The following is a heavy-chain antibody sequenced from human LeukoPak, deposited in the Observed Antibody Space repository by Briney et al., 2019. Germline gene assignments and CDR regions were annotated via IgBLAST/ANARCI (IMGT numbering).Heavy chain of an antibody. CDR1: DNSISSFY. CDR2: VYVSGSS. Sequence: SETLSLTCTVSDNSISSFYWNWIRQPAGKGLEWIGRVYVSGSSYYSPSLRNRITMSVDTSKNQFSLKLRSVTAADTAVYYCAREGIAAARNAFDIWGQGTMVTVSS. D-gene: IGHD6-13*01. CDR3: AREGIAAARNAFDI. J-gene: IGHJ3*02. V-gene: IGHV4-4*07.